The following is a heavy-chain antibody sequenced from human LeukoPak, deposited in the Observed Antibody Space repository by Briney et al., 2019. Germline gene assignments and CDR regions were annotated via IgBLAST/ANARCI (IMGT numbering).Heavy chain of an antibody. CDR2: IYYSGST. Sequence: SETLSLTCTVSGGSISSYYWSWIRQPPGKGLEWIGYIYYSGSTNYNPSLKSRVTMSVDTSKNQFSLKVNSVTAADTAVYYCARESRRSYCNEYWGQGALVTVSS. CDR3: ARESRRSYCNEY. D-gene: IGHD3-10*01. V-gene: IGHV4-59*12. J-gene: IGHJ4*02. CDR1: GGSISSYY.